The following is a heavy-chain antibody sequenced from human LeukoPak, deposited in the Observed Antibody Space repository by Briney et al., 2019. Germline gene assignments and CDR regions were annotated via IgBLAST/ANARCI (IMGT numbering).Heavy chain of an antibody. CDR2: INHSGST. J-gene: IGHJ4*02. CDR1: GGSFSGYY. CDR3: AGVNMIVSL. Sequence: SETLSLTCAVYGGSFSGYYWSWIRQPPGKGLEWIGEINHSGSTNYNPSLKSRVTISVDTSKNQFSLKLSSVTAADTAVYYCAGVNMIVSLWGQGTLVTVSS. V-gene: IGHV4-34*01. D-gene: IGHD3-22*01.